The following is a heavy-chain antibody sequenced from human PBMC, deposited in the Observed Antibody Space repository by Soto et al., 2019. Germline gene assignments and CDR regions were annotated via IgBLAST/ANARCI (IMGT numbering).Heavy chain of an antibody. CDR1: GYTFTSYG. D-gene: IGHD3-9*01. J-gene: IGHJ6*02. V-gene: IGHV1-18*04. CDR3: ARDLYYDILTGRMDV. Sequence: ASVKVSCKASGYTFTSYGISWVRQAPGQGLEWMGWISAYNGNTNYAQKLQGRVTMTTDTSTSTAYMELRSLRSDDTAVYYCARDLYYDILTGRMDVWGQGTTVTVSS. CDR2: ISAYNGNT.